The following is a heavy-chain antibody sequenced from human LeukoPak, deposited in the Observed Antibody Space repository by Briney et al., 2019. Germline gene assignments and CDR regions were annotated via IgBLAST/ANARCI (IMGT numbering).Heavy chain of an antibody. D-gene: IGHD2-21*02. CDR3: ARFRCGGDCHSDF. CDR1: GYTFVDYW. J-gene: IGHJ4*02. CDR2: IYPSDSDT. Sequence: GESLKISCRGSGYTFVDYWSGWVRQMTGKGLEWIGFIYPSDSDTRYSPSFQGRVTISANATMNTAFLQWSSLKASDTAIYYCARFRCGGDCHSDFWGQGTLVTVAS. V-gene: IGHV5-51*01.